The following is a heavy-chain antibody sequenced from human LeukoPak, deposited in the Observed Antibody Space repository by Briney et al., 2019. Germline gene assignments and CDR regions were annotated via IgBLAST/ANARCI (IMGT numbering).Heavy chain of an antibody. Sequence: GESLKISCKGSGYSFTSYWIGWVRQMPGKGLEWMGIIYPGDSDTRYSPSFQGQVTISADKSISTAYLQWSGLKASDTAMYYCARGRYFDWQRPAYWFDPWGQGTLVTVSS. CDR1: GYSFTSYW. D-gene: IGHD3-9*01. J-gene: IGHJ5*02. V-gene: IGHV5-51*01. CDR2: IYPGDSDT. CDR3: ARGRYFDWQRPAYWFDP.